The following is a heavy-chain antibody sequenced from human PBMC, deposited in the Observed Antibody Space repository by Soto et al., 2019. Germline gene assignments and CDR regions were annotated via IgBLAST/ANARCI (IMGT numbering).Heavy chain of an antibody. V-gene: IGHV3-21*06. Sequence: EVQLVESGGDLVKPGGSLRLSCAVYGFTFNNCNMNWVRQAPGKCLEWVASIGSRGSSYSYYADPVKGRFTIARDIANDSLYLPMDSLRVDDTGVYYCARDLEAADVFDFWGQGTMVTVSS. CDR2: IGSRGSSYS. CDR3: ARDLEAADVFDF. CDR1: GFTFNNCN. D-gene: IGHD6-13*01. J-gene: IGHJ3*01.